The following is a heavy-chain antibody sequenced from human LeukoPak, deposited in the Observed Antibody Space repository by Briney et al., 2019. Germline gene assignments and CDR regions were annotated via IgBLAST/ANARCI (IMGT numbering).Heavy chain of an antibody. J-gene: IGHJ5*02. D-gene: IGHD3-22*01. CDR1: GFTVSSNY. CDR2: IYSGGST. Sequence: GGSLRLSCAASGFTVSSNYMSWVRQAPGKGLEWVSVIYSGGSTYYADSVKGRFTISRDNSKNTPYLQMNSLRAEDTAVYYCARRFYYDSSGYYNWFDPWGQGTLVTVSS. V-gene: IGHV3-53*01. CDR3: ARRFYYDSSGYYNWFDP.